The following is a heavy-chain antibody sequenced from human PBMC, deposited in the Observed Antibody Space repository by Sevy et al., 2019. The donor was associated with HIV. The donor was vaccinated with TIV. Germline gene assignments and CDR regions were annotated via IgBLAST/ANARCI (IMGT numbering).Heavy chain of an antibody. CDR1: GFTFSSYS. J-gene: IGHJ4*02. V-gene: IGHV3-21*01. CDR2: ISSSSSYI. D-gene: IGHD6-13*01. CDR3: ARVDGYSSSFDY. Sequence: GGSLRLSCAASGFTFSSYSMNWVRQAPGKGVEWVSSISSSSSYIYYADSVKGRFTISRDNAKNSLYLQMNSLRAEDTAVYYCARVDGYSSSFDYWGQGTLVTVSS.